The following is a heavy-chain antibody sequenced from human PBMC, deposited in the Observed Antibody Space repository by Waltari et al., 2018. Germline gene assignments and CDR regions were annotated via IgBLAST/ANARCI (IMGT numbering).Heavy chain of an antibody. CDR1: GSPFASDA. D-gene: IGHD6-13*01. CDR3: ANPRVGSSWSH. J-gene: IGHJ4*02. Sequence: EVQLLESGGGLVQPGGSLRISCAAAGSPFASDAMSWVRQAPGKGLEWVSAISGSGGSTYYADSVKGRFTISRDNSKNTLYLQMNSLRAEDTAVYYCANPRVGSSWSHWGQGTLVTVSS. CDR2: ISGSGGST. V-gene: IGHV3-23*01.